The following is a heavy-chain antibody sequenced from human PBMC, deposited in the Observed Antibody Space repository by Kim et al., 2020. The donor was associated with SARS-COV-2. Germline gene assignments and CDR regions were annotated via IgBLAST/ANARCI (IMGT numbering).Heavy chain of an antibody. D-gene: IGHD6-6*01. CDR3: ARDLSSSSGFDY. Sequence: SETLSLTCTVSGGSISSSSYYWGWIRQPPGKGLEWIGSIYYSGSTYYNPSLKSRVTISVDTSKNQFSLKLSSVTAADTAVYYCARDLSSSSGFDYWGQGTLVTVSS. CDR1: GGSISSSSYY. CDR2: IYYSGST. V-gene: IGHV4-39*07. J-gene: IGHJ4*02.